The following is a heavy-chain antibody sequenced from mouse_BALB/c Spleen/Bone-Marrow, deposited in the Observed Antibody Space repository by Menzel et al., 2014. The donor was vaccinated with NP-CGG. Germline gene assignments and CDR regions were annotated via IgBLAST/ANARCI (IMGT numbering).Heavy chain of an antibody. D-gene: IGHD1-1*01. CDR2: INPSNGRT. V-gene: IGHV1S81*02. CDR3: ARRTTTLVATDY. CDR1: GYTFTSYW. J-gene: IGHJ2*01. Sequence: QVQLQQSGAELVKPGASVKLSCKASGYTFTSYWMHWVKQRPGQGLEWIGEINPSNGRTNYNEKFKSKATLTVDKSSSTAYTQLSSLTSEDSAVYYCARRTTTLVATDYWGQGTPPTVSS.